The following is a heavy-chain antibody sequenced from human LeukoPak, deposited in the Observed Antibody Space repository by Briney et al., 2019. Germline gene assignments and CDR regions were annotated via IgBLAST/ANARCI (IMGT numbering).Heavy chain of an antibody. V-gene: IGHV1-69*05. J-gene: IGHJ3*02. CDR1: KGTFDSYG. Sequence: GASVKVSCKAPKGTFDSYGISWVRQAPGQGLEWMGGVMAIFGRVKYGQKFQGRATFTTDASTSTAYMELSRLRSDDTAVYYCARDLGAMIVVVNAFDIWGQGTMVTVSS. D-gene: IGHD3-22*01. CDR2: VMAIFGRV. CDR3: ARDLGAMIVVVNAFDI.